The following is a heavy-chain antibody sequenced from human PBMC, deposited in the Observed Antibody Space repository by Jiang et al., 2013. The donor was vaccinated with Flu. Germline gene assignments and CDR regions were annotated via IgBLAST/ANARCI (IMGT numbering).Heavy chain of an antibody. J-gene: IGHJ4*02. CDR2: IIPIFGTA. D-gene: IGHD4-11*01. CDR3: AREMTDYSNYVGEY. Sequence: RQAPGQGLEWMGGIIPIFGTANYAQKFQGRVTITADKSTSTAYMELSSLRSEDTAVYYCAREMTDYSNYVGEYWGQGTLVTVSS. V-gene: IGHV1-69*06.